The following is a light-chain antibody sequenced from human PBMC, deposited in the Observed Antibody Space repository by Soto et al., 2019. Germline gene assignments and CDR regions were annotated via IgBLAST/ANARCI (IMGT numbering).Light chain of an antibody. V-gene: IGLV4-69*01. Sequence: QLVLTQSPSASASLGASVKLTCTLSSGHSSYAIAWHQQQPEKGPRYLMKLNSDGSHSKGDGIPDRFSGSSSGAERYLTISRLQSEDEAGYYCPTWGNGTVVFGGGTKVTVL. CDR2: LNSDGSH. CDR1: SGHSSYA. J-gene: IGLJ2*01. CDR3: PTWGNGTVV.